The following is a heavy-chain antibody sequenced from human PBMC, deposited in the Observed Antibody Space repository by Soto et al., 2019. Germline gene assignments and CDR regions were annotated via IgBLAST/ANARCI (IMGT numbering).Heavy chain of an antibody. Sequence: SVKVSCKASGGTFSSYAISWVRQAPGQGLEWMGGIIPIFGTANYAQKFQGRVTITADESTSTAYMELSSLRSEDTAVYYCARKLGRTAAAATILLYNYYYYGMDVWGQGTTVTVSS. V-gene: IGHV1-69*13. CDR3: ARKLGRTAAAATILLYNYYYYGMDV. CDR2: IIPIFGTA. CDR1: GGTFSSYA. D-gene: IGHD6-13*01. J-gene: IGHJ6*02.